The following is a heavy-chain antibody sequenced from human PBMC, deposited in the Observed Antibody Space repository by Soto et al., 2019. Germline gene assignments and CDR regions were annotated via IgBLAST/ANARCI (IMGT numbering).Heavy chain of an antibody. Sequence: QVQLQESGPGLVKPSETLSLTCTVSGGSVSSGSYYWSWIRQPPGKGLEWIGYIYYSGSTNYNPSLKSRVTISVDTSKNQFSLKLSSVTAADTAVYYCARQARYCSGGSCGWFDPWGQGTLVTVSS. J-gene: IGHJ5*02. V-gene: IGHV4-61*01. CDR2: IYYSGST. CDR1: GGSVSSGSYY. D-gene: IGHD2-15*01. CDR3: ARQARYCSGGSCGWFDP.